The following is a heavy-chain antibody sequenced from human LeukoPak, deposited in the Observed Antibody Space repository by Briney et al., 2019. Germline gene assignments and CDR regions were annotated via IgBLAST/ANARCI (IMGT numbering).Heavy chain of an antibody. J-gene: IGHJ4*02. CDR1: GFTFSSYS. D-gene: IGHD6-13*01. CDR3: ATSSSYD. Sequence: GGSLRLSCAASGFTFSSYSMNWVRQAPGKGLEWISYISSSGSPIYYADSVKGRFTISRDNAKNSLYLQMSSLRAEDTAVYYCATSSSYDWGQGALVTVSS. CDR2: ISSSGSPI. V-gene: IGHV3-48*04.